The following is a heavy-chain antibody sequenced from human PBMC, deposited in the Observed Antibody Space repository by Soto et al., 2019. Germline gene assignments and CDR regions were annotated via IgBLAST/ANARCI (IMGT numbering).Heavy chain of an antibody. D-gene: IGHD3-22*01. CDR2: LSGSGVST. J-gene: IGHJ6*02. Sequence: EVQLLESGGGLVQPGGSLRLSCAASGFTFSSYAMTWFRQAPGKGLEWVSALSGSGVSTYYADSVKGRFTISRDNAKNTLYPEMISLRAEDTAVYYCAKGGGSKDYYDTSGYYLYYYYAMDVWGQGTTVTVSS. V-gene: IGHV3-23*01. CDR1: GFTFSSYA. CDR3: AKGGGSKDYYDTSGYYLYYYYAMDV.